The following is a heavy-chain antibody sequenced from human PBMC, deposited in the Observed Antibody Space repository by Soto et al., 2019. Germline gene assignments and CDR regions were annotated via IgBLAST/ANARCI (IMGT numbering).Heavy chain of an antibody. CDR3: ASGGNSGWRYFDY. Sequence: FSSYSMNWVRQAPGKGLEWVSYISSSSSTIYYADSVKGRFTISRDNAKSSLYLQMNSLRDEDTAVYYCASGGNSGWRYFDYWGQGTLVTVSS. CDR2: ISSSSSTI. D-gene: IGHD6-19*01. V-gene: IGHV3-48*02. J-gene: IGHJ4*02. CDR1: FSSYS.